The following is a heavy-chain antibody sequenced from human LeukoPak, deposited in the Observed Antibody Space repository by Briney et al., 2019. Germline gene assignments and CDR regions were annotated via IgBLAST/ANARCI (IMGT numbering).Heavy chain of an antibody. CDR1: GFTFSSYA. CDR3: ARGDTYYYGSGSYLTGYYYYYGMDV. D-gene: IGHD3-10*01. V-gene: IGHV3-30-3*01. Sequence: GRSLRLSCAASGFTFSSYAMHWVRQAPGKGLEWVAVISYDGSNKYYADSVKGRFTISRDNSKNTLYLQMNSLRAEDTAVYYCARGDTYYYGSGSYLTGYYYYYGMDVWGQGTTVTVSS. J-gene: IGHJ6*02. CDR2: ISYDGSNK.